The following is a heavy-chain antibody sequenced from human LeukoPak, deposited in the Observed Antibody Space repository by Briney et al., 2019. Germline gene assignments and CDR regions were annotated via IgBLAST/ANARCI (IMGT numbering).Heavy chain of an antibody. CDR3: ARGREQQLFDY. V-gene: IGHV4-59*01. Sequence: KSSETLSLTCTVSGGSISSYYWSWIGQPPGQGLEWIGYIYYSGSTNYNPSLKSRVTISVDTSKNQFSLKLSSVTAADTAVYYCARGREQQLFDYWGQGTLVTVSS. CDR2: IYYSGST. J-gene: IGHJ4*02. D-gene: IGHD6-13*01. CDR1: GGSISSYY.